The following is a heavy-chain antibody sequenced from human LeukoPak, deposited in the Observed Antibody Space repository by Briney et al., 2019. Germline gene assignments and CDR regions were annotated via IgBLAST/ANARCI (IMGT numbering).Heavy chain of an antibody. V-gene: IGHV4-38-2*01. Sequence: SETLSLTYAVSGYSISSGYYWGWIRQPPGKGLEWIGSIYHSGSTYYNPSLKSRVTISVDTSKNQFSLKLSSVTAADTAVYYCARGGDAFDIWGQGTMVTVSS. CDR2: IYHSGST. CDR1: GYSISSGYY. J-gene: IGHJ3*02. CDR3: ARGGDAFDI. D-gene: IGHD3-16*01.